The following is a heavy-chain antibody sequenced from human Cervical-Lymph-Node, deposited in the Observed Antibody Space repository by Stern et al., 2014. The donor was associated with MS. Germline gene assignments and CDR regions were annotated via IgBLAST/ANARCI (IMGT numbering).Heavy chain of an antibody. V-gene: IGHV2-26*01. J-gene: IGHJ6*02. D-gene: IGHD1-26*01. CDR1: GFSLSNTRMG. CDR3: ARVIVGATSYYHYYHGMDV. CDR2: IFLNTEK. Sequence: QITLKESGPVLVKPTETLTLTCTVSGFSLSNTRMGVSWIRQPPGKALEWLAHIFLNTEKFYTPSLKSRLTISKDTSKSQVVLTMTNMDPVDTATYYCARVIVGATSYYHYYHGMDVWGQGTAVTVSS.